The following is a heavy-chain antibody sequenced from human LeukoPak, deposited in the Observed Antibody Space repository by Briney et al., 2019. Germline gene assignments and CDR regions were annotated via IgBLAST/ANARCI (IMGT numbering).Heavy chain of an antibody. D-gene: IGHD3-22*01. J-gene: IGHJ4*02. CDR2: ISYDGSNK. CDR3: ARDPLVGYYDSSGYHVTTPFDY. Sequence: GGSLRLSCAASGSTFSSYAMHWVRQAPGKGLEWVAVISYDGSNKYYADSVKGRFTISRDNSKNTLYLQMNSLRAEDTAVYYCARDPLVGYYDSSGYHVTTPFDYWGQGTLVTVSS. CDR1: GSTFSSYA. V-gene: IGHV3-30-3*01.